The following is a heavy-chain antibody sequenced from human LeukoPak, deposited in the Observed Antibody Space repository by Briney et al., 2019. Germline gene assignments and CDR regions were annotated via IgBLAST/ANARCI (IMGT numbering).Heavy chain of an antibody. CDR2: IYYSGST. D-gene: IGHD2-8*02. CDR1: GGSIMNSSSYY. Sequence: KTSETLSLTCTVSGGSIMNSSSYYWGWIRQPPGKGLEWIGSIYYSGSTYYNPSLKSRVTISVDTSKNQFSLKLSSVTAADTAIYYCATYRQVLLPFESWGQGTLVTVSS. V-gene: IGHV4-39*07. J-gene: IGHJ4*02. CDR3: ATYRQVLLPFES.